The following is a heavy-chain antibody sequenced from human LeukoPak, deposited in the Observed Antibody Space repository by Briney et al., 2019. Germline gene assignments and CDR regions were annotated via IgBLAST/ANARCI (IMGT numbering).Heavy chain of an antibody. CDR1: GGSISSSSYY. CDR2: IYYSGST. V-gene: IGHV4-39*07. Sequence: SETLSLTCTVSGGSISSSSYYWGWIRQPPGKGLEWIGSIYYSGSTYYNPSLKSRVTISVDTSKNQFSLKPSSVTAADTAVYYCARGLSLGYCSSTSCSKYNWFDPWGQGTLDTVSS. J-gene: IGHJ5*02. CDR3: ARGLSLGYCSSTSCSKYNWFDP. D-gene: IGHD2-2*03.